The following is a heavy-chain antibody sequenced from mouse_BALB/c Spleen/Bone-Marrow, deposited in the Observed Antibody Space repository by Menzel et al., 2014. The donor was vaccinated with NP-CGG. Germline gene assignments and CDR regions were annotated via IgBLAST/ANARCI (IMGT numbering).Heavy chain of an antibody. CDR2: ISDGGSYT. CDR3: ARYGNYPRDY. D-gene: IGHD2-1*01. J-gene: IGHJ4*01. V-gene: IGHV5-4*02. CDR1: GFTFSDYY. Sequence: EVMLVESGGGLVKPGGSLKLSCAASGFTFSDYYMYWVRQTPEKRLVWVATISDGGSYTYYPDNVRGRFDISRDNAKSNLYLQMSSLKSEDAAMYYCARYGNYPRDYWGQGTSVTVSS.